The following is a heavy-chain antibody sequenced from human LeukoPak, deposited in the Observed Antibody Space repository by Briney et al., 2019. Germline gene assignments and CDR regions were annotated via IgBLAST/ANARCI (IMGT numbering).Heavy chain of an antibody. Sequence: HPSETLSLTCTVSGGSISSYYWSWIRQPPGEGLEWIGYIYTSGSTNYNPSLKSRATISVDTSKNQFSLKLSSVTAADTAVYYCARHVQYGSPFDYWGQGTLVTVSS. D-gene: IGHD6-13*01. CDR2: IYTSGST. V-gene: IGHV4-4*09. CDR1: GGSISSYY. CDR3: ARHVQYGSPFDY. J-gene: IGHJ4*02.